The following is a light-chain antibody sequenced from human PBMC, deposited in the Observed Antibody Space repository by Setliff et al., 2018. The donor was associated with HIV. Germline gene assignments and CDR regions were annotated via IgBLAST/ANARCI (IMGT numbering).Light chain of an antibody. CDR1: SSDIGGYNY. J-gene: IGLJ1*01. V-gene: IGLV2-14*01. Sequence: QSALTQPASVSGSPGQSITISCTGTSSDIGGYNYVSWYQQHPGKAPKLMIYDVSKRPSGVSSRFSGSKSGNTASLTISGLQAEDEADYYCSSYTSSNSGVFGTGTKVTVL. CDR3: SSYTSSNSGV. CDR2: DVS.